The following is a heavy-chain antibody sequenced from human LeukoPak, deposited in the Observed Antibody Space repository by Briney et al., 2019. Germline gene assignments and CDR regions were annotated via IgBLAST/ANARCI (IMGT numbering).Heavy chain of an antibody. CDR1: GFTFSSYG. CDR2: ISYDGSNK. Sequence: GGSLRLSCAASGFTFSSYGMHWVRQAPGKGLEWVAVISYDGSNKYYADSVKGRFTISRDNSKNTLYLQMNSLRAEGTAVYYCARASGILYYDSSGYLDYWGQGTLVTVSS. CDR3: ARASGILYYDSSGYLDY. J-gene: IGHJ4*02. V-gene: IGHV3-30*19. D-gene: IGHD3-22*01.